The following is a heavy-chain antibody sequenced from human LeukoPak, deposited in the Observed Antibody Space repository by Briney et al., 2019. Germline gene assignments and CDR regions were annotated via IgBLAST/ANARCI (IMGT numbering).Heavy chain of an antibody. CDR1: GGTFSSYA. D-gene: IGHD3-3*01. CDR2: IIPIFGTA. V-gene: IGHV1-69*13. Sequence: ASVKVSCKASGGTFSSYAISWVRQAPGQGLEWMGGIIPIFGTANYAQKFQGRVTITADEATSTAYMELSSLRAEDTALYYCARVVYDFWSAYDYWGQGTLVTVSS. J-gene: IGHJ4*02. CDR3: ARVVYDFWSAYDY.